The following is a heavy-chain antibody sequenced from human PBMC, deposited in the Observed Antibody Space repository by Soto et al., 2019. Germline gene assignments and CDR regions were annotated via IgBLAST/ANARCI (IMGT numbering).Heavy chain of an antibody. CDR3: ARLVVVVAATSGYNWFDP. CDR1: GGSISSSSYY. J-gene: IGHJ5*02. CDR2: IYYSGST. V-gene: IGHV4-39*01. D-gene: IGHD2-15*01. Sequence: SETLSLTCTVSGGSISSSSYYWGWIRQPPGKGLEWIGSIYYSGSTYYNPSLKSRVTISVDTSKNQFSLKLSSVTAADTAVYYCARLVVVVAATSGYNWFDPWGQGTLVTVSS.